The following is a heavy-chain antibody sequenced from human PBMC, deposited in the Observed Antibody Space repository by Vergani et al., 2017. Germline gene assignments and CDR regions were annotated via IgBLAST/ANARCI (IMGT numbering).Heavy chain of an antibody. D-gene: IGHD6-13*01. Sequence: QVKLQESGPGLVKPSETLSLTCTVSGASVNSYYWSWIRQPPGKGLEWMGYVSFRGETPYDPSVKGRMTISLNTSRNQFSLYQTTVTAADAAVYYCAGDNHSWQRADRLDQGLLVAVSS. CDR2: VSFRGET. CDR3: AGDNHSWQRADR. V-gene: IGHV4-59*02. CDR1: GASVNSYY. J-gene: IGHJ5*02.